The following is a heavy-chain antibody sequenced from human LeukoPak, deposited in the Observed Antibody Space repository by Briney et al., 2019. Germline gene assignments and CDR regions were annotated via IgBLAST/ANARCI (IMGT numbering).Heavy chain of an antibody. Sequence: PTETLSLTCSVSDDSITMYYWTWIRQPPGKGLEWIGYVDHTGSTNFNPSLNGRVSISRDTTKNLFSLRLRSVTAADTAVYFCARGRVSSSTWYSTYYYYFYMDVWGKGTTVTVSS. D-gene: IGHD1-1*01. CDR2: VDHTGST. CDR1: DDSITMYY. CDR3: ARGRVSSSTWYSTYYYYFYMDV. V-gene: IGHV4-59*01. J-gene: IGHJ6*03.